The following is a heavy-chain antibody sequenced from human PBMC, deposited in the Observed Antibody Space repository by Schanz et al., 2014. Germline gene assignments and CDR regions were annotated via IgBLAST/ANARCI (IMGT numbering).Heavy chain of an antibody. Sequence: QVQLFSSFLGVVQPGRSLRLSCAASGFTFSSYGMHWVRQAPGKGLEWVAVIWYDGSNKYYSDSVKGRFTISRDNSKNTLYLQMNSLRAEDTAVYYCAKGMEQLPVYFHYWGQGTLVTVSS. J-gene: IGHJ4*02. V-gene: IGHV3-33*06. CDR1: GFTFSSYG. CDR2: IWYDGSNK. D-gene: IGHD1-1*01. CDR3: AKGMEQLPVYFHY.